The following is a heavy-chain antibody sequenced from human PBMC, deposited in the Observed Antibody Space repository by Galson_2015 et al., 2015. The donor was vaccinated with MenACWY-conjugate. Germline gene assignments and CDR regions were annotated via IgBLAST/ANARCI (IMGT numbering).Heavy chain of an antibody. V-gene: IGHV3-11*06. CDR3: ARPIQLRPLEPPYSFDV. J-gene: IGHJ6*03. CDR2: ISRGAEST. CDR1: GFPFYSYY. D-gene: IGHD3-3*01. Sequence: SLRLSCAASGFPFYSYYMSWIRQSPGKGLEWISHISRGAESTHYSDSVKGRFTISRDNAKNSVYLQMNNVRGEDSAICYCARPIQLRPLEPPYSFDVWAKGTTVPVSS.